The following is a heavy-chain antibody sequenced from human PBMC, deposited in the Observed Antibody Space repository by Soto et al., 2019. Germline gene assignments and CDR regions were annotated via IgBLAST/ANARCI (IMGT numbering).Heavy chain of an antibody. CDR3: AKGITIFGVVIMVYYGMDV. V-gene: IGHV3-23*01. CDR2: ISGSGGST. Sequence: GSLRLSCAASGFTFSSYAMSWVRQAPGKGLEWVSAISGSGGSTYYADSVKGRFTISRDNSKNTLYLQMNSLRAEDTAVYYCAKGITIFGVVIMVYYGMDVWGQGTTVTVSS. J-gene: IGHJ6*02. CDR1: GFTFSSYA. D-gene: IGHD3-3*01.